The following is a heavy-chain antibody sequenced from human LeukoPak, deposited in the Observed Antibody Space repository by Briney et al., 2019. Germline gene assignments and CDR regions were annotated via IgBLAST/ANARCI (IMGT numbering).Heavy chain of an antibody. V-gene: IGHV1-2*06. J-gene: IGHJ4*02. CDR3: ARGGFDY. CDR1: GGTFSSYA. Sequence: GASVKVSCKASGGTFSSYAISWVRQAPGQGLEWMGRINPNSGGADYAQTFQGRVTMTWDTSISTGNMELSSLRSDDTAIYYCARGGFDYWGQGTLVTVSS. CDR2: INPNSGGA.